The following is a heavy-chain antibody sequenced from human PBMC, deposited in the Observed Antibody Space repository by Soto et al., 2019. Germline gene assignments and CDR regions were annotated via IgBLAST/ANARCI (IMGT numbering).Heavy chain of an antibody. CDR1: GGTFSSYA. Sequence: GASVKVSCKASGGTFSSYAISWVRQAPGQGLEWMGGIIPIFGTANYAQKFQGRVTITADESTSTAYMELSSLRSEDTAVYYCARIITMVRGAQRAYDAFDIWGQGTMVT. V-gene: IGHV1-69*13. D-gene: IGHD3-10*01. CDR2: IIPIFGTA. CDR3: ARIITMVRGAQRAYDAFDI. J-gene: IGHJ3*02.